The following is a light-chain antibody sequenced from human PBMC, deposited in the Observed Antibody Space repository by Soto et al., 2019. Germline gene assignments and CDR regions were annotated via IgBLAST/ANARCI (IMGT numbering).Light chain of an antibody. CDR3: LLDYAYFWA. V-gene: IGKV1-6*01. Sequence: AIQLTQSPSSLSASVGDRVTITCRASQGIRSALGWYQQKPGKVPKLLIYAASTLQSGVPSRFSGSGFGTDFTLTINSLQPEDFATYYCLLDYAYFWAFGQGTKVDMK. CDR2: AAS. CDR1: QGIRSA. J-gene: IGKJ1*01.